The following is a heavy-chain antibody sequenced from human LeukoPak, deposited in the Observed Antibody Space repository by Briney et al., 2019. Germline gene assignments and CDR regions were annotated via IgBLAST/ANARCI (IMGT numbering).Heavy chain of an antibody. CDR1: GGSISSGGYY. Sequence: SQTLSLTCTVSGGSISSGGYYWSWIGQHPGKGLEWIGYIYYSGSTYYNPSLKSRVTISVDTSKNQFSLKLSSVTAADTAVYYCAREWFITGTTFLFDPWGQGTLVTVSS. J-gene: IGHJ5*02. D-gene: IGHD1-20*01. CDR2: IYYSGST. V-gene: IGHV4-31*03. CDR3: AREWFITGTTFLFDP.